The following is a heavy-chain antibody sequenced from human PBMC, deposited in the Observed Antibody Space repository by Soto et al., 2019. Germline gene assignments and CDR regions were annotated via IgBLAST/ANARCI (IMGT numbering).Heavy chain of an antibody. Sequence: EASVKVSCKACGGTFSSYAISWVRQAPGQGLEWMGGIIPISGTANYAQKFQGRVTITADESTSTAYMELSSLRSEDTAVYYCARSQGSSTSLEIYYYYYYGMDVWGQGTTVTVSS. CDR3: ARSQGSSTSLEIYYYYYYGMDV. CDR2: IIPISGTA. D-gene: IGHD2-2*01. CDR1: GGTFSSYA. J-gene: IGHJ6*02. V-gene: IGHV1-69*13.